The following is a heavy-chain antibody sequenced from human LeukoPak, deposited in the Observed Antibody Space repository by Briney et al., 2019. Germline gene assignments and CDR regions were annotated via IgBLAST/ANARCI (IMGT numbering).Heavy chain of an antibody. J-gene: IGHJ4*02. CDR1: GYTFTSYG. Sequence: ASVKVSCKASGYTFTSYGISWVRQAPGQGLEWMGWISAYNGNTNYAQKLQGRVTMTRDTSTSTVYMELSSLRSEDTAVYYCARDPCSGGSCCYNYFDYWGQGTLVTVSS. D-gene: IGHD2-15*01. CDR2: ISAYNGNT. V-gene: IGHV1-18*01. CDR3: ARDPCSGGSCCYNYFDY.